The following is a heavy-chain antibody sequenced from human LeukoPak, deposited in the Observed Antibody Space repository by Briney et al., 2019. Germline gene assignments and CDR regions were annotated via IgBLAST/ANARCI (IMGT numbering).Heavy chain of an antibody. V-gene: IGHV3-48*04. J-gene: IGHJ4*02. Sequence: GGSLRLSCAASGFTFSSYSMNWVRQAPGKGLEWVSYISSSSSTIYYADSVKGRFTISRDNAKNSLYLQMNSLRAEDTAVYYCARESSGWYADYWGQGTLVTVSS. CDR2: ISSSSSTI. CDR3: ARESSGWYADY. D-gene: IGHD6-19*01. CDR1: GFTFSSYS.